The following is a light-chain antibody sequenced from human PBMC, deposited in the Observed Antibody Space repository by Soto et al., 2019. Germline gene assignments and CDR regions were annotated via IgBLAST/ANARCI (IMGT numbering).Light chain of an antibody. CDR2: GNS. J-gene: IGLJ7*01. V-gene: IGLV1-40*01. Sequence: QSVLTQPPSVSGAPGQRVTISCTGSSSNIGAGYDVHWYQQLPGTAPKLLIYGNSNRPSRVPDRFSGSKSGTSASLAITGLQAEDEADYYCQSYDSSLSGAVFGGGTQLTVL. CDR3: QSYDSSLSGAV. CDR1: SSNIGAGYD.